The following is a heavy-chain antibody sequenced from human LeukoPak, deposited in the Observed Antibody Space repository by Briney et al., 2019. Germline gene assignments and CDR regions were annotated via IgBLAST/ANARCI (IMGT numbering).Heavy chain of an antibody. Sequence: SETLSLTCAVYGESFKDYYWNWIRQPPGKGLEWIGEINHSGSSNYNPSLKSRVTISVDTSKNQFSLKLSSVTAADTAVYYCARSGTYQHSSSYDYWGQGALVTVSS. CDR1: GESFKDYY. D-gene: IGHD6-13*01. CDR3: ARSGTYQHSSSYDY. J-gene: IGHJ4*02. V-gene: IGHV4-34*01. CDR2: INHSGSS.